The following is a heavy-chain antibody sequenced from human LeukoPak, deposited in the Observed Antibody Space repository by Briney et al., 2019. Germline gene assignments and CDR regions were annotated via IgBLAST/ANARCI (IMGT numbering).Heavy chain of an antibody. CDR1: GYTFTSNY. Sequence: ASVKVSCKAFGYTFTSNYMHWVRQAPGQGPEWMGVISPSGGSTTYAQKFQGRVTLTRDMSTSTDYLELSSMRSEDTAVYYCTRQYNDSSHDAFDIWGQGTMVTVSS. J-gene: IGHJ3*02. V-gene: IGHV1-46*03. D-gene: IGHD3-22*01. CDR3: TRQYNDSSHDAFDI. CDR2: ISPSGGST.